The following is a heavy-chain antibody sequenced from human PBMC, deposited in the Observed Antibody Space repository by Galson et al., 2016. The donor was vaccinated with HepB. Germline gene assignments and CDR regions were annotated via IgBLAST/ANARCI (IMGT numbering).Heavy chain of an antibody. CDR3: ARHYYDSSGYYYGKLWFDP. V-gene: IGHV2-70*04. CDR1: GFSLRTSGMR. CDR2: IDWDDDK. D-gene: IGHD3-22*01. Sequence: PALVKPTQTPTLTCTFSGFSLRTSGMRVSWIRQPPGKALEWLARIDWDDDKFYSTSLKTRLTISKDTSKNQVVLTMTNMDPVDTATYYCARHYYDSSGYYYGKLWFDPWGQGTLVTVSS. J-gene: IGHJ5*02.